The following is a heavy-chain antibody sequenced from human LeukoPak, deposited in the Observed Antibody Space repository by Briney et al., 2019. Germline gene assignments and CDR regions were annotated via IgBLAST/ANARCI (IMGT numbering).Heavy chain of an antibody. J-gene: IGHJ4*02. CDR3: ARVEYTGGWYPFDY. Sequence: PSETLSLTCTVSGGSISSYYWSWIRQPAGKALEWIGRIYGSGTTNYNPSLKSRVTMSLDTSKNQFSLKLTSVTAADTAAYYCARVEYTGGWYPFDYWGQGTLVTVSS. CDR1: GGSISSYY. V-gene: IGHV4-4*07. D-gene: IGHD6-19*01. CDR2: IYGSGTT.